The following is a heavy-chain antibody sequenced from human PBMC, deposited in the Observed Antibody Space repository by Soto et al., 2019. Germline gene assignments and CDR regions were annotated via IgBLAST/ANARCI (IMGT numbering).Heavy chain of an antibody. CDR2: IYYSGST. D-gene: IGHD3-22*01. CDR1: GGSISSYY. J-gene: IGHJ4*02. CDR3: ARYDSSASLFDY. V-gene: IGHV4-59*08. Sequence: QVQLQESGPGLVKPSETLSLTCTVSGGSISSYYWSWIRQPPGKGLEWIGYIYYSGSTNYNPSLNRRLTISVDTSKNQFSLQLISVTAADTAVYYCARYDSSASLFDYWGQGTLVTVSS.